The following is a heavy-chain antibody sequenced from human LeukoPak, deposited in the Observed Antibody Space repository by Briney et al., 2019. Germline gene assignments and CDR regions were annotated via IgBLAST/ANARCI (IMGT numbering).Heavy chain of an antibody. CDR1: GGSFSGYY. Sequence: PSETLSLTCAVYGGSFSGYYWSWIRQPPGKGLEWIGEINHSGSTNYNPSLKSRVTISVDTSKNQFSLKLSSVTAADTAVYYCARVASVLRFLEWLLERNTFDYWGQGTLVTVSS. D-gene: IGHD3-3*01. CDR2: INHSGST. CDR3: ARVASVLRFLEWLLERNTFDY. V-gene: IGHV4-34*01. J-gene: IGHJ4*02.